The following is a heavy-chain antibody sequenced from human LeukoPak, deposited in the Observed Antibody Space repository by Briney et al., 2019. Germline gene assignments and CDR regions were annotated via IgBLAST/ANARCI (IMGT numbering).Heavy chain of an antibody. V-gene: IGHV4-39*01. CDR3: ARRVAGSGYRDY. J-gene: IGHJ4*02. D-gene: IGHD3-22*01. Sequence: SETLSLTCTVSGGSISSSSHYWGWIRQPPGMGLEWIGNIYYTGSTNYNPSLKSRVTISVDTSKNQFSLKLSSVTAADRADYYCARRVAGSGYRDYWGQGILVTVSS. CDR1: GGSISSSSHY. CDR2: IYYTGST.